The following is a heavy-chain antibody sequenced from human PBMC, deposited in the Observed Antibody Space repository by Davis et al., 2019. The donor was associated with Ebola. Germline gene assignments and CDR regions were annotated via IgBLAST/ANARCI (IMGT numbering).Heavy chain of an antibody. Sequence: GESLKISCAASGFTFSNYWMHWVRQAPGKGLVWVSRINSDGSSTSYADSVKGRFTISRDNAKNTLYLQMNSLRAEDTAVYYCARDRRPYSYGLPPIDYWGQGTLVTVSS. J-gene: IGHJ4*02. CDR3: ARDRRPYSYGLPPIDY. CDR1: GFTFSNYW. D-gene: IGHD5-18*01. CDR2: INSDGSST. V-gene: IGHV3-74*01.